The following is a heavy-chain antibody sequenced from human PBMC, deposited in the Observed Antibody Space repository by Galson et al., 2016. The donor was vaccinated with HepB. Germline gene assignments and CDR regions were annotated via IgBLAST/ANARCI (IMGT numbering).Heavy chain of an antibody. Sequence: SVKVSCKASGYTFTSNGISWVRQAPGQGLEWMGWISAYSGNTNYAQKLQGRVTMTTDTSTSTAYMELRSLGFDDTAMYYCARDDGDYSNFAVSDYWGQGTLVTVSS. V-gene: IGHV1-18*01. CDR1: GYTFTSNG. D-gene: IGHD4-11*01. CDR2: ISAYSGNT. J-gene: IGHJ4*02. CDR3: ARDDGDYSNFAVSDY.